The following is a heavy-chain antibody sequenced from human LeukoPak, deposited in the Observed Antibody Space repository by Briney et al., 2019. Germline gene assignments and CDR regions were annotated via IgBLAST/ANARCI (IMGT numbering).Heavy chain of an antibody. CDR1: GGPIGGYS. Sequence: SETLSLTCSVSGGPIGGYSWTWVRQPPGKRLQYIGYISYTGITYYNPSLMSRVTISVATSKDQFSLKLASVTAADTAVYYCARRLYSSGWSYWFDPWGQGTLVTVSS. CDR2: ISYTGIT. CDR3: ARRLYSSGWSYWFDP. J-gene: IGHJ5*02. V-gene: IGHV4-59*01. D-gene: IGHD6-19*01.